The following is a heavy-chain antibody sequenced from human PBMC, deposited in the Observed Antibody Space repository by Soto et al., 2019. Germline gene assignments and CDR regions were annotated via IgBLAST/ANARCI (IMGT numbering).Heavy chain of an antibody. Sequence: SVKVSCKASGGTFSSYAISWVRQAPGQGLEWMGGIIPIFGTANYAQKFQGRVTITADESTSTAYMELSSLRSEDTAVYYCARDSTYYYDSSGPPPPFDYWGQGTLVTVSS. V-gene: IGHV1-69*13. CDR2: IIPIFGTA. CDR3: ARDSTYYYDSSGPPPPFDY. J-gene: IGHJ4*02. CDR1: GGTFSSYA. D-gene: IGHD3-22*01.